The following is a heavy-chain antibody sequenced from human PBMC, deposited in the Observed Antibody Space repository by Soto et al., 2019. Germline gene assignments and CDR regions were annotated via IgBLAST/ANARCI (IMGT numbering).Heavy chain of an antibody. CDR1: GFTFDDYA. CDR3: AKSSRIVPAAMYFDY. V-gene: IGHV3-9*01. J-gene: IGHJ4*02. D-gene: IGHD2-2*01. Sequence: PGGSLRLSCAASGFTFDDYAMHRVRQAPGKGLEWVSGISWNSGSIGYADSVKGRFTISRDNAKNSLYLQMNSLRAEDTALYYCAKSSRIVPAAMYFDYWGQGTLVTVSS. CDR2: ISWNSGSI.